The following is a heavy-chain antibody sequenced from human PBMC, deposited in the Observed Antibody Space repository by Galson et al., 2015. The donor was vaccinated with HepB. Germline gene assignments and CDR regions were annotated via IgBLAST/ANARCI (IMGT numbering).Heavy chain of an antibody. Sequence: SLRLSCAASGFTFSDHYMDWVRQAPGKGLEWVGRTRDKANSYTTEYAASVKGRFTVSRDDSKNSLYLQMNSLKTEDTAVYYCARAGSKGLKGYQYAMDVWGQGTTVTVSS. CDR3: ARAGSKGLKGYQYAMDV. CDR2: TRDKANSYTT. D-gene: IGHD2-2*01. J-gene: IGHJ6*02. CDR1: GFTFSDHY. V-gene: IGHV3-72*01.